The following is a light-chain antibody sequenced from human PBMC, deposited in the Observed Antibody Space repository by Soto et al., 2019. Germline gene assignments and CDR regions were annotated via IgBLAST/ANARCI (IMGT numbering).Light chain of an antibody. CDR2: SNN. CDR3: AAWDDSLNGWV. J-gene: IGLJ3*02. CDR1: SSNIGSNT. V-gene: IGLV1-44*01. Sequence: QSVLTQPPSASGTPGQRVTISCSGSSSNIGSNTVSWYQQLPGTAPKVLIYSNNQRPSGVPDRFSGSNSGTSASLAISGLQSEDEADYYCAAWDDSLNGWVFGGGTQLTVL.